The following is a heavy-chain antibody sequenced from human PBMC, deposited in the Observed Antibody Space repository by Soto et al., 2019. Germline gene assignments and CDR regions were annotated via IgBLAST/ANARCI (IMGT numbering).Heavy chain of an antibody. CDR2: VYHTGRT. J-gene: IGHJ4*02. Sequence: PSETLSLTCTVSGGSFKSGSYSWSWLRQPPGKGLEWIGYVYHTGRTSYNPSLKSRVSISMDTSKNQFSLNLDSVTAADTAVYFCARDFAYFDSWGQGTLVTVSS. CDR3: ARDFAYFDS. CDR1: GGSFKSGSYS. D-gene: IGHD3-3*01. V-gene: IGHV4-61*01.